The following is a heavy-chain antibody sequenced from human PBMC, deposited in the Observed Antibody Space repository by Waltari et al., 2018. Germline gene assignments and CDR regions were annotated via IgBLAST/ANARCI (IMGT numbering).Heavy chain of an antibody. V-gene: IGHV3-74*02. CDR3: ARKRGRGLTYGPFFYDY. CDR2: INGNGYGK. J-gene: IGHJ4*02. D-gene: IGHD5-18*01. CDR1: VLIFRDYA. Sequence: EVQLVESGGALVQPGGSLKLSCSASVLIFRDYAMHWVRQVPGQGLVGVSRINGNGYGKTYSDSLQGRFTISRDNTKNTVYLQMNSLRVDDTAVYYCARKRGRGLTYGPFFYDYWGRGTLVTVAS.